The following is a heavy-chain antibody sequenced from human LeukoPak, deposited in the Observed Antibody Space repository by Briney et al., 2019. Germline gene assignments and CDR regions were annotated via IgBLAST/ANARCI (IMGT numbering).Heavy chain of an antibody. CDR2: VYHGGNT. V-gene: IGHV4-38-2*01. CDR3: ARSYSGSFLY. CDR1: GGSFSGYY. J-gene: IGHJ1*01. Sequence: SETLSLTCAVYGGSFSGYYWGWIRQPPGKGLEFIGSVYHGGNTYYKASLKSRVTISLDTSKNQFSLRLSSVTAADTAVYYCARSYSGSFLYWGQGSLVTVSS. D-gene: IGHD1-26*01.